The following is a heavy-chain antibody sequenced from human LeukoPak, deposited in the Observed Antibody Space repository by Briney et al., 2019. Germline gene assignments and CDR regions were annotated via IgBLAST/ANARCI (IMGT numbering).Heavy chain of an antibody. CDR1: GYTFTGYA. Sequence: GASVKVSCKASGYTFTGYAMRWVRQAPGQGLEWVGRLDPNSGGTNYAQDFQGRVTITRDTSINTAYMELSRLRSDDTAKYYCTRDLTISGPIGIWGQGTLVTVSA. CDR3: TRDLTISGPIGI. V-gene: IGHV1-2*06. D-gene: IGHD3-9*01. J-gene: IGHJ4*02. CDR2: LDPNSGGT.